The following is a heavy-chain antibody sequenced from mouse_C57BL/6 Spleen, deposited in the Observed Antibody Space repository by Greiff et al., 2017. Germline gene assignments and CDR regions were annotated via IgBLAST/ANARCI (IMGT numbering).Heavy chain of an antibody. Sequence: VQLQQSGAELVRPGASVKLSCTASGFNIKDDYMHWVKQRPEQGLEWIGWIDPENGDTEYASKFQGKATITADTSSNTAYLQLSSLTSEDTAVXYCTRYSPFDYWGQGTTLTVSS. CDR2: IDPENGDT. D-gene: IGHD2-12*01. CDR3: TRYSPFDY. J-gene: IGHJ2*01. CDR1: GFNIKDDY. V-gene: IGHV14-4*01.